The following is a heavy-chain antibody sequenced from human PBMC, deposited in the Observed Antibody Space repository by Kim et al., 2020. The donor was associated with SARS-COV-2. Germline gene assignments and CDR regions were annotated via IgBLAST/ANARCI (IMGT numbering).Heavy chain of an antibody. J-gene: IGHJ5*02. CDR1: GGSISSGGYY. CDR2: IYYSGST. V-gene: IGHV4-31*03. D-gene: IGHD2-21*02. CDR3: ARDSGTVVTPVGWFDP. Sequence: SETLSLTCTVSGGSISSGGYYWSWIRQHPGKGLEWIGYIYYSGSTYYNPSLKSRVTISVDTSKNQFSLKLSSVTAADTAVYYCARDSGTVVTPVGWFDPWGQGTLVTVSS.